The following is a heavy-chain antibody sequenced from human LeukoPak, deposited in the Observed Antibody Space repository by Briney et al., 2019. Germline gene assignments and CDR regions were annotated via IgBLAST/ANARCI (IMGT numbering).Heavy chain of an antibody. CDR2: ISYSGST. CDR1: GGYMSTYY. CDR3: ARAFSAWPHAFDI. J-gene: IGHJ3*02. Sequence: SETLSLTCTVSGGYMSTYYWGWVRQPPGKGLEWIGYISYSGSTTYHPSLNSRVTISLDTSKNQFSLMVTSVTAADTVVYFCARAFSAWPHAFDIWGRGTMVTVSS. D-gene: IGHD6-19*01. V-gene: IGHV4-59*01.